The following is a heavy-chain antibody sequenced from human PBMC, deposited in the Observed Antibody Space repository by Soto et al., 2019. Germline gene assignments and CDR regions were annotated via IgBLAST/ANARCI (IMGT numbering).Heavy chain of an antibody. V-gene: IGHV3-23*01. CDR3: AKPVIASQHPCYNWFDP. Sequence: DVHLLESGGGLVRPGGSLRLSCAASGFPFTSYTMSWVRQAPGKGLEWVSAISGSGGGTYYADSVKGRFTISRDNSNNSLYLQMNSLRAEDTAMYYCAKPVIASQHPCYNWFDPWGQGTLVTVSS. CDR2: ISGSGGGT. D-gene: IGHD6-6*01. J-gene: IGHJ5*02. CDR1: GFPFTSYT.